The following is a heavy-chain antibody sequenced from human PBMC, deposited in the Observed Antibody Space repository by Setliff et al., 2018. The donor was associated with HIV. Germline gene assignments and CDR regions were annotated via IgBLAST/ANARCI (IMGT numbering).Heavy chain of an antibody. CDR3: ARVSSSYYFLGAFDS. Sequence: PSETLSLTCTVFGGSINSDSYYWTWIRQPAGKGLEWIGHIHTSGSTNYNPSLKSRVTISIDTSKNQFSLKLRSATATDTALYYCARVSSSYYFLGAFDSWG. CDR1: GGSINSDSYY. V-gene: IGHV4-61*09. D-gene: IGHD6-13*01. J-gene: IGHJ4*01. CDR2: IHTSGST.